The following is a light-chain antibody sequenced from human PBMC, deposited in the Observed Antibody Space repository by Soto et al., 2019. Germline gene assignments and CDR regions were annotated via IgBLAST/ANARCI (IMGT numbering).Light chain of an antibody. Sequence: DIVMTQSPDSLAVSLGERATINCKSSQSLYNSNNLNYLAWYQQKPGQPPKLLLYWASTPESGVPDRFSGSGSGTDFTITVSSLQAADVAVYYCQQYHSNPSTFGQGTKLEIK. CDR3: QQYHSNPST. CDR2: WAS. J-gene: IGKJ2*01. V-gene: IGKV4-1*01. CDR1: QSLYNSNNLNY.